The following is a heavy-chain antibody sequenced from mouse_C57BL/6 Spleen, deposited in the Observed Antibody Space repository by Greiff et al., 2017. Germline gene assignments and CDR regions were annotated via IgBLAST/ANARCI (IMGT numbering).Heavy chain of an antibody. J-gene: IGHJ4*01. CDR3: TRRGPYYAMDY. Sequence: QVQLQQSGAELVRPGTSVKVSCKASGYAFTNYLIEWVKQRPGQGLEWIGVINPGSGGTNYNEKFKGKATLTADKSSSTAYMQLSSLPSEDSAVYFCTRRGPYYAMDYWGQGTSVTVSS. CDR2: INPGSGGT. V-gene: IGHV1-54*01. CDR1: GYAFTNYL.